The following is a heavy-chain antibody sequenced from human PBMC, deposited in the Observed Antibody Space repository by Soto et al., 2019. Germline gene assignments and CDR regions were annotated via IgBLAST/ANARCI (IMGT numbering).Heavy chain of an antibody. Sequence: SETLSLTCTVSGGSVNSGDYYWSWIRQPPGKGLEWIGYIFYTGSTYYNPSLESRVTISADTSKNQFSLNLSSVTAADTAMYYCATGAYTSSSSYFDFWAQGTLVTVSS. D-gene: IGHD6-6*01. CDR2: IFYTGST. V-gene: IGHV4-30-4*01. CDR3: ATGAYTSSSSYFDF. J-gene: IGHJ4*02. CDR1: GGSVNSGDYY.